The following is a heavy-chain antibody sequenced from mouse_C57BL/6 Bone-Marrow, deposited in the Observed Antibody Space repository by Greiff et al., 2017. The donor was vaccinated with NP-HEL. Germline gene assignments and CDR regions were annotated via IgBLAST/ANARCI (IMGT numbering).Heavy chain of an antibody. D-gene: IGHD2-4*01. CDR3: ASAMITRYWYFDV. CDR1: GFNIKNTY. Sequence: VQLQQSVAELVRPGASVKLSCTASGFNIKNTYMHWVKQRPEQGLEWIGRIDPANGNTKYAPKFQGKATITADTSSNTAYLQLSSLTSEDTAIYYWASAMITRYWYFDVWGTGTTVTVSS. CDR2: IDPANGNT. V-gene: IGHV14-3*01. J-gene: IGHJ1*03.